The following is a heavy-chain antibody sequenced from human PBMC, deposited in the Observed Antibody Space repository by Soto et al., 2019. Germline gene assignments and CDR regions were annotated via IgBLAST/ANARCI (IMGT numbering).Heavy chain of an antibody. V-gene: IGHV1-69*01. CDR1: GGTFNTYA. CDR3: AKEAGDH. D-gene: IGHD3-10*01. J-gene: IGHJ4*02. Sequence: QMQLVQSGAEVKERGSSVKISCKTSGGTFNTYALTWVRQAPGQGLEWIGGIIPIFGIKNVAQRFQGRVTINADESLTTAYMEMTNLRSDDTSVYYCAKEAGDHWGQGTLVTVSS. CDR2: IIPIFGIK.